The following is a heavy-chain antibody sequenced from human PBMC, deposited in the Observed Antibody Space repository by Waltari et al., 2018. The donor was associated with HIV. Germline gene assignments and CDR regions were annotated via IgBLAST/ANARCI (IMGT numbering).Heavy chain of an antibody. D-gene: IGHD3-10*01. CDR3: AKATGRRSGPFDT. Sequence: QVQLVESVGGVVQPGRSLRLSCTASGFKLRSYGLHWVRQVPGKGLGVDAVIRYDGSEHKCAEAVKVRFTISRDNAKNTLALQVDSLRVDYTALYYCAKATGRRSGPFDTWGQGTLVTVSS. J-gene: IGHJ4*02. CDR2: IRYDGSEH. CDR1: GFKLRSYG. V-gene: IGHV3-30*18.